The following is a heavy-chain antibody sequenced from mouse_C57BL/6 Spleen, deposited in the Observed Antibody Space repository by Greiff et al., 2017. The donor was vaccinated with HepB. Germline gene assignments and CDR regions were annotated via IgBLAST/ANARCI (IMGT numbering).Heavy chain of an antibody. Sequence: QVQLKQPGAELVMPGASVKLSCKASGYTFTSYWMHWVKQRPGQGLEWIGEIDPSDSYTNYNQKFKGKSNLTVDKSSSPAYMQRSSLTSEDSAVYYSARSRRYFDVGGTGTTVTVSS. CDR3: ARSRRYFDV. CDR2: IDPSDSYT. CDR1: GYTFTSYW. V-gene: IGHV1-69*01. J-gene: IGHJ1*03.